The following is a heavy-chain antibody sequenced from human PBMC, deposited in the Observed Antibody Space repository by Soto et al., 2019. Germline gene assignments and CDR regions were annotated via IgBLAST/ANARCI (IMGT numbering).Heavy chain of an antibody. Sequence: EVQMLESGGGLVQPGGSLRLSCVVSGFTFSTYAMSWVRQAPGKGLEWVSSISESGYTSYADSVKGRFTISRDNSXXXXXXXXXXXXXXXXXXXXXXXXXXXXXXXFDMWGQGTMVTVSS. CDR1: GFTFSTYA. V-gene: IGHV3-23*01. J-gene: IGHJ3*02. CDR2: ISESGYT. CDR3: XXXXXXXXXXFDM.